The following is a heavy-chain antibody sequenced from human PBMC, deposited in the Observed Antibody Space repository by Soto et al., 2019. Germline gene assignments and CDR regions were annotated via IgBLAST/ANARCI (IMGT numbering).Heavy chain of an antibody. D-gene: IGHD3-16*02. Sequence: SSETLSLTCAVYGGSFSGYYWSWIRQPPGKGLEWIGEINHSGSTNYNPSLKSRVTISVDTSKNQFSLKLSSVTAADTAVYYCARQGPSDYIWGSYRNYYYYYYMDVWGKGTTVTVSS. CDR1: GGSFSGYY. V-gene: IGHV4-34*01. CDR3: ARQGPSDYIWGSYRNYYYYYYMDV. J-gene: IGHJ6*03. CDR2: INHSGST.